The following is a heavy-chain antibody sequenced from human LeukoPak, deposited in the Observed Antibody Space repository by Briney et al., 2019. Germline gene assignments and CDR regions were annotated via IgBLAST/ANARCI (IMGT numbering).Heavy chain of an antibody. D-gene: IGHD3-22*01. V-gene: IGHV1-46*02. Sequence: ASVKVSCKASGHTFNSYFIHWVRQAPGQGLEWMGIINPSAGTTSYAQRFQGRVTMTRDTSTNTVCMDLTSLTSEDTAVYYCATTDGGYYSRFYWGQGTLVTVSS. J-gene: IGHJ4*02. CDR3: ATTDGGYYSRFY. CDR1: GHTFNSYF. CDR2: INPSAGTT.